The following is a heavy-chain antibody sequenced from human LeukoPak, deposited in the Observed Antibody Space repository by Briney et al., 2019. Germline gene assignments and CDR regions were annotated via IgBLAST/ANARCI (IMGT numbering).Heavy chain of an antibody. Sequence: PGGPLRLSCAASGFTFSSYAMSWVRQAPGKGLEWVSAISGSGGSTYYADSVKGRFTISRDNSKNTLYLQMNSLRAEDTAVYYCAKDLVLRTYYYGSGFDYWGQGTLVTVSS. CDR1: GFTFSSYA. CDR2: ISGSGGST. CDR3: AKDLVLRTYYYGSGFDY. D-gene: IGHD3-10*01. V-gene: IGHV3-23*01. J-gene: IGHJ4*02.